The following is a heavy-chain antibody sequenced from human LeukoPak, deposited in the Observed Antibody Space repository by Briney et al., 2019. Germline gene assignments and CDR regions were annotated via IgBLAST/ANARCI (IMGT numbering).Heavy chain of an antibody. CDR1: GFTFSSYA. CDR2: ISYDGSNK. J-gene: IGHJ4*02. Sequence: PGGSLRLSCAASGFTFSSYAMHWVRQAPGKGLEWVAVISYDGSNKYYADSVKGRFTISRDNSKNTLYLQMNSLRAEDTAVYYCASSSGSYPSIETFDYWGQGTLVTVSS. D-gene: IGHD1-26*01. CDR3: ASSSGSYPSIETFDY. V-gene: IGHV3-30*04.